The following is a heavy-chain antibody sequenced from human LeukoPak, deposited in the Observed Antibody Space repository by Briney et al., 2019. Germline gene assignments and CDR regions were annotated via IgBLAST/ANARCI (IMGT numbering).Heavy chain of an antibody. CDR1: GFTFSIYA. D-gene: IGHD6-19*01. J-gene: IGHJ6*02. CDR3: ARGADGSYSSGSYSSHYGMDV. CDR2: ISYDGIYT. Sequence: GGSLRLSCAASGFTFSIYAMNWVRQAPGKGLEWVAVISYDGIYTYYADSVKGRFTISRDNSRNTLYLEMNSLRAEDTAVYYCARGADGSYSSGSYSSHYGMDVWGQGTTVTVSS. V-gene: IGHV3-30-3*01.